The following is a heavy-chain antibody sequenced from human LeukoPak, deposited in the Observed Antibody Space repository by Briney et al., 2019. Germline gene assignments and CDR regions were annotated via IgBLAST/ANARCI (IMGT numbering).Heavy chain of an antibody. CDR2: ISGSSTI. V-gene: IGHV3-48*02. J-gene: IGHJ4*02. Sequence: PGGSLRLSCAASGFTFSSYSMNWVRQAPGKGLEWVSYISGSSTIYYADSVKGRFTISRDNAKNSLYLQMNSLRDEDTAVYYCARDHLVGYSGRVGYWGQGTLVTVSS. D-gene: IGHD6-13*01. CDR3: ARDHLVGYSGRVGY. CDR1: GFTFSSYS.